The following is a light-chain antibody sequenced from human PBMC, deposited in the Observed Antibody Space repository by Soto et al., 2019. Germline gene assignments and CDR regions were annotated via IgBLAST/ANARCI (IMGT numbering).Light chain of an antibody. V-gene: IGKV4-1*01. CDR2: WAS. CDR3: QQYHSAPQS. Sequence: DIVMTQSPDSLAVSLGERATINCKSSQSVLYSPNNKNYLAWYQQKPGQPPKLLIYWASTRESGVPDRFSGGGSGTDFTLTISSLQAEDVAFYYCQQYHSAPQSFGQGTKVEIK. CDR1: QSVLYSPNNKNY. J-gene: IGKJ1*01.